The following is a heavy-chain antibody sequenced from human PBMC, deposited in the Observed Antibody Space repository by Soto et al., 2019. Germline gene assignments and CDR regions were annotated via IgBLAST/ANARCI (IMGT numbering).Heavy chain of an antibody. D-gene: IGHD2-2*01. CDR3: ARLVVVPAAKRGFDY. CDR1: GYSFTSYW. Sequence: GESLKISCKGSGYSFTSYWISWVRQMPGKGLEWMGRIDPSDSYTNYSPSFQGHVTTSADKSISTAYLQWSSLKASDTAMYYCARLVVVPAAKRGFDYWGQGTLVTVSS. V-gene: IGHV5-10-1*01. CDR2: IDPSDSYT. J-gene: IGHJ4*02.